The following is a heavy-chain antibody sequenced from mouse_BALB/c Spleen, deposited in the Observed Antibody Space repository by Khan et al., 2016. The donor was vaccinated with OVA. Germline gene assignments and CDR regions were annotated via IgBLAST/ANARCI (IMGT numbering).Heavy chain of an antibody. CDR1: GYSITSDYA. CDR2: ISYSDTT. CDR3: ASKVPRYYAVNY. D-gene: IGHD1-3*01. Sequence: EVQLQESGPGLVKPSQSLSLTCTVTGYSITSDYAWNWIRQFPGNKLEWMGYISYSDTTTYNPSLKSRISITRDTSKNQFFLHLNSVTTEDTATYYCASKVPRYYAVNYWGQGTSATGSS. J-gene: IGHJ4*01. V-gene: IGHV3-2*02.